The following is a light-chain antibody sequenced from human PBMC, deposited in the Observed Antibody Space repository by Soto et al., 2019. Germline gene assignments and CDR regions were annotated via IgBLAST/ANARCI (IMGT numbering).Light chain of an antibody. V-gene: IGKV1-5*01. CDR1: QSVSNW. CDR3: QQYNTYSA. CDR2: DAS. Sequence: DIQMTQSPSPPSASVGDRVTITCRASQSVSNWLAWYQQKRGKAPELLIYDASSLKSGVPSRFSGSGSGTEFTLTISSLQPDDFATYYCQQYNTYSALGQGTKVDIK. J-gene: IGKJ1*01.